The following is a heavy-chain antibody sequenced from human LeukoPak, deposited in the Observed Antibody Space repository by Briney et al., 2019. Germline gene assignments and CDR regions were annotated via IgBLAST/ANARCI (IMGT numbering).Heavy chain of an antibody. J-gene: IGHJ4*02. CDR2: IRDSGSST. Sequence: GGALRLSCAASGFTLSSYAMSWVRQAPGKGLEWVSAIRDSGSSTHYADSVKGRFTTSRDNSKNTLFLQMNSLRAEDTAIYYCAKYGPQDSGSSHFDYWGQGALVTVSS. D-gene: IGHD1-26*01. CDR3: AKYGPQDSGSSHFDY. V-gene: IGHV3-23*01. CDR1: GFTLSSYA.